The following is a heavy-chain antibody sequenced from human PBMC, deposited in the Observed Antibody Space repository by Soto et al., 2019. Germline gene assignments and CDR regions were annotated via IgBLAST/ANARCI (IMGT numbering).Heavy chain of an antibody. CDR3: ARGYSNYWFDP. V-gene: IGHV3-13*01. CDR1: GFTFSSYD. D-gene: IGHD4-4*01. Sequence: GGSLRLSCAASGFTFSSYDMHWVRQATGKGLEWVSAIGTAGDTYYPGSVKGRFTISRENAKNSLYLQMNSLRAGDTAVYYCARGYSNYWFDPWGQGTLVTVSS. J-gene: IGHJ5*02. CDR2: IGTAGDT.